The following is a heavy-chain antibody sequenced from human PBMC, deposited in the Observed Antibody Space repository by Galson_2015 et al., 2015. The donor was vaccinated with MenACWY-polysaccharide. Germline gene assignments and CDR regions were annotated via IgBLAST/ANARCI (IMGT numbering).Heavy chain of an antibody. CDR1: GFTFSRYW. V-gene: IGHV3-74*01. J-gene: IGHJ4*02. CDR2: INGDGNST. Sequence: SLRLSCAASGFTFSRYWMHWIRQAPGKGLVWVSRINGDGNSTNCADSVKGRFTISRDNAKNTLYLQMDSLRAEDTAVYYCAKDRTAAASDGDYWGQGTLVTVSS. CDR3: AKDRTAAASDGDY. D-gene: IGHD6-13*01.